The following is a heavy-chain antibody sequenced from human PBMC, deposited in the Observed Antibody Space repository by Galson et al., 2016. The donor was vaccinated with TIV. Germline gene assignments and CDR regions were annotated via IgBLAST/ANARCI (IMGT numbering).Heavy chain of an antibody. CDR1: GYTFTGYY. CDR3: ARDQVVPANYYYYYMDV. V-gene: IGHV1-2*06. CDR2: INPNSGDT. Sequence: SVKVSCKASGYTFTGYYMHWVRQAPGQGLEWVGRINPNSGDTIYGQKFQGRVTMNRDTSINTAYMELSRLRSDDTAVYYCARDQVVPANYYYYYMDVWGKGTTVTVSS. J-gene: IGHJ6*03. D-gene: IGHD2-2*01.